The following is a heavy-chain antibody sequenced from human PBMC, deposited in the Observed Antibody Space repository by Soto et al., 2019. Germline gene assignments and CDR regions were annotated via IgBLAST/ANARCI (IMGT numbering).Heavy chain of an antibody. Sequence: QVQLVESGGGVVQPGRSLRLSCAASGFTFSSYGMHWVRQAPGKGLEWVAVIWYDGSNKYYADSVKGRFTISRDNSKNKLYLQMNSLRAEDTAVYYCARDHCGGDCYEEYYFDYWGQGTLVTVSS. D-gene: IGHD2-21*01. J-gene: IGHJ4*02. CDR3: ARDHCGGDCYEEYYFDY. CDR2: IWYDGSNK. CDR1: GFTFSSYG. V-gene: IGHV3-33*01.